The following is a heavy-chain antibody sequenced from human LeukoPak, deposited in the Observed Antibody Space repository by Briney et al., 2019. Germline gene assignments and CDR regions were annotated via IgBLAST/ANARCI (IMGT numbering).Heavy chain of an antibody. D-gene: IGHD2-2*01. Sequence: PSETLSLTCTVSGGSISSSSYYWGWIRQPPGKGLEWIGSIYYSGSTYYNPSLKSRVTISVDTSKNQFSLKLSSVTAADTAVYYCARDIVVVPAATGFDYWGQGTLVTVSS. CDR1: GGSISSSSYY. J-gene: IGHJ4*02. CDR3: ARDIVVVPAATGFDY. CDR2: IYYSGST. V-gene: IGHV4-39*07.